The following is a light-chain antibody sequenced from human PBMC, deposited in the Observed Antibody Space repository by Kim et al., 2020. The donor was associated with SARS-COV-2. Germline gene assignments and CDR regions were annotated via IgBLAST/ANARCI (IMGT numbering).Light chain of an antibody. CDR2: GKN. V-gene: IGLV3-19*01. CDR1: SLRRYY. CDR3: KSRDSSGKVV. J-gene: IGLJ2*01. Sequence: SSELTQDPVVSVALGQTVRITCQGDSLRRYYASWYQQKPGQAPVLVIHGKNNRPSGIPDRFSGSSSGNTASLTITGAQAEEEADYYCKSRDSSGKVVFGGGTKLTVL.